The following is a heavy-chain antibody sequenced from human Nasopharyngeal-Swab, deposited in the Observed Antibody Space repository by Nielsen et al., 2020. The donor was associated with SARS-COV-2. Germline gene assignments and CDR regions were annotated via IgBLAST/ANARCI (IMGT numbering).Heavy chain of an antibody. D-gene: IGHD6-6*01. CDR2: ITTANGNT. J-gene: IGHJ4*02. V-gene: IGHV1-3*04. CDR3: ARLVTSGHLDLDY. CDR1: RYLFINYP. Sequence: ASVKVSCKASRYLFINYPLHWVRQAPGRSLEWMGWITTANGNTRYSPKIQDRITLTRDPSANTAYLELSSLRSEDTAVYYCARLVTSGHLDLDYWGQGTLVTVSS.